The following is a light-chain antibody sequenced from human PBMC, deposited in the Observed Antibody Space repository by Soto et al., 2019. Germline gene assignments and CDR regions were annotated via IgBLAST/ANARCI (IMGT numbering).Light chain of an antibody. Sequence: ALTQPASVSGSPGQSIAISCTGTSTDVGGYNYVSWYQQHPGKAPKLMIYEVSNRPSGVSNRFSGAKSGNTASLTISGLQAEDEADYYCSSYTSDSTLVFGGGTKLTVL. V-gene: IGLV2-14*01. CDR3: SSYTSDSTLV. J-gene: IGLJ3*02. CDR2: EVS. CDR1: STDVGGYNY.